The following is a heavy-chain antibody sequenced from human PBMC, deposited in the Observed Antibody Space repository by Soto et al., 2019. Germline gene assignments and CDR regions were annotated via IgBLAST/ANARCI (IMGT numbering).Heavy chain of an antibody. D-gene: IGHD2-15*01. CDR3: ATNPPIPSGAEGFDI. V-gene: IGHV3-11*01. CDR1: GFIFSDNY. J-gene: IGHJ3*02. CDR2: ISSSGSTI. Sequence: GGSLRLSCAASGFIFSDNYMSWIRQAPGKGLEWVSYISSSGSTIYYADSVKGRFTISRDNAKNSLYLQMNSLRAEDTAVYYCATNPPIPSGAEGFDIWGQGTMVTVSS.